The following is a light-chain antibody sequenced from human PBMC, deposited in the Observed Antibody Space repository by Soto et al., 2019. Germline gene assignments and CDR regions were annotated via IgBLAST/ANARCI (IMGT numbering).Light chain of an antibody. V-gene: IGKV3D-20*02. J-gene: IGKJ5*01. Sequence: EIVLTQSPGTLSLSPGERATLSCRASQSVSSSYLACYQQKPAQAPRLLIYGASNRAHGIPARFSGSGSGTAVTLTISSLEPEDFAVYYCQQRSNWPPEVTFGQGTRLEIK. CDR3: QQRSNWPPEVT. CDR1: QSVSSSY. CDR2: GAS.